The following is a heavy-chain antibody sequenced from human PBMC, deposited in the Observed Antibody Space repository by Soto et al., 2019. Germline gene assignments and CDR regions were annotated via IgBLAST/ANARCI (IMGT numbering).Heavy chain of an antibody. CDR1: GGSISSSSYY. Sequence: SETLSLTCTVSGGSISSSSYYWGWIRQPPGKGLEWIGSIYYSGSTYYNPSLKSRVTISVDTSKSQFSLKLSSVTAADTAVYYCASRTAARKNFDYWGQGTLVTVPS. D-gene: IGHD6-13*01. V-gene: IGHV4-39*01. J-gene: IGHJ4*02. CDR3: ASRTAARKNFDY. CDR2: IYYSGST.